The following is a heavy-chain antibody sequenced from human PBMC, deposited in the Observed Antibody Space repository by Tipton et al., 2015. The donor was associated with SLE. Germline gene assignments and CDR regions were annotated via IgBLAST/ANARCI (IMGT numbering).Heavy chain of an antibody. CDR2: IYYSGST. CDR3: ARGEAPYYFDSSGYYSDAFDI. J-gene: IGHJ3*02. Sequence: TLSLTCTVSGGSISSHYWSWIRQPPGKGLEWIGYIYYSGSTNYNPSLKSRVTISVDTSKNQFSLKLSSVTAADTAVYSCARGEAPYYFDSSGYYSDAFDIWGQGTMVTVSS. V-gene: IGHV4-59*11. D-gene: IGHD3-22*01. CDR1: GGSISSHY.